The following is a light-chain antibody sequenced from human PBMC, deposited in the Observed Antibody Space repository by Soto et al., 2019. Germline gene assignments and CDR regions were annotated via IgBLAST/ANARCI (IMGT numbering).Light chain of an antibody. CDR1: SSDVGRYDY. CDR2: DVT. CDR3: CSYAGTYSPYV. J-gene: IGLJ1*01. V-gene: IGLV2-11*01. Sequence: QSALTQPRSVSGSPGQSVTISCTGTSSDVGRYDYVSWYQHLPGKAPRLLVYDVTGRPSGIPDRFSGSKSGNTASLTISGLQPEDEAEYFCCSYAGTYSPYVFGLGTKVTVL.